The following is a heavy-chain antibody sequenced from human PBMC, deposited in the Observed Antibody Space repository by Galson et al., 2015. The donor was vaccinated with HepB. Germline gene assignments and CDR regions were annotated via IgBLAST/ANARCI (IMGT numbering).Heavy chain of an antibody. CDR2: ISYDGSNK. D-gene: IGHD1-26*01. V-gene: IGHV3-30*18. J-gene: IGHJ3*02. Sequence: SLRLSCAATGFNFSSYGMHWVRQAPGKGLEWVAVISYDGSNKYYTDSVKGRFTISRDNSKNTLYLQMNSLRPEDTTVYNCAKDFLVGDRGRGAFDIWGQGTMVTVSS. CDR3: AKDFLVGDRGRGAFDI. CDR1: GFNFSSYG.